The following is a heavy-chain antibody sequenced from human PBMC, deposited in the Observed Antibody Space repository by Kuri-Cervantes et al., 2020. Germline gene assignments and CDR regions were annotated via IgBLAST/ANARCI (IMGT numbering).Heavy chain of an antibody. Sequence: GGSLRLSCAASGFTVSSNYMSWGRQAPGKGLEWVSVIYSGGSTYYADSVKGRFTISRDNSKNTLYLQMNSLRAEDTAVYYCARDGRVRGVYGMDVWGQGTTVTVSS. CDR3: ARDGRVRGVYGMDV. D-gene: IGHD3-10*01. J-gene: IGHJ6*02. CDR2: IYSGGST. V-gene: IGHV3-53*01. CDR1: GFTVSSNY.